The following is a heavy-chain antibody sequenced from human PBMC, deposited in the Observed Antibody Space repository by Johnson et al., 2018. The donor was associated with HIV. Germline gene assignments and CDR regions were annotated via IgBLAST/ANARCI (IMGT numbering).Heavy chain of an antibody. CDR1: GFTFSNYW. CDR2: IKQDGSEK. D-gene: IGHD3-22*01. Sequence: VQVLESGGGLVQPGGSLGLSCAASGFTFSNYWMSWVRQAPGKGLDWVASIKQDGSEKYYVDSVKGRFTISRDNAKSSLYLQVSSLIADYTAMYFCARDLMDSSDYPPDAFDVWGQGTMVTVSS. V-gene: IGHV3-7*05. CDR3: ARDLMDSSDYPPDAFDV. J-gene: IGHJ3*01.